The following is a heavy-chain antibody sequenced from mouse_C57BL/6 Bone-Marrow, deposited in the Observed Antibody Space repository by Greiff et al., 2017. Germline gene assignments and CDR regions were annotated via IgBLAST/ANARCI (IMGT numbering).Heavy chain of an antibody. CDR1: GYTFTSYG. V-gene: IGHV1-81*01. CDR2: IYPRSGNT. CDR3: ARSDYGNPYAMDY. Sequence: VQLQQSGAELARPGASVKLSCKASGYTFTSYGISWVKQRTGQGLEWIGEIYPRSGNTYYNEKFKGKATLTADKSSSTAYMELRSLTSEDSAVYFWARSDYGNPYAMDYWGQGTSVTVSS. D-gene: IGHD2-1*01. J-gene: IGHJ4*01.